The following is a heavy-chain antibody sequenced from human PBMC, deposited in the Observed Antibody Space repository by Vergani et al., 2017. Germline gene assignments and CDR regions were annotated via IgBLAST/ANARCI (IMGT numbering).Heavy chain of an antibody. J-gene: IGHJ4*02. D-gene: IGHD3-10*01. CDR2: INHSGST. CDR3: ARAAHRFGEFLPYYFDY. V-gene: IGHV4-34*01. CDR1: GGSFSGYC. Sequence: QVQLQQWGAGLLKPSETLSLTCAVYGGSFSGYCWSWIRQPPGTGLEWIGEINHSGSTNYNPSLKSRVTISVATSKNTFSLKLSSVTAAVTAVYYCARAAHRFGEFLPYYFDYWGQGTLVTVSS.